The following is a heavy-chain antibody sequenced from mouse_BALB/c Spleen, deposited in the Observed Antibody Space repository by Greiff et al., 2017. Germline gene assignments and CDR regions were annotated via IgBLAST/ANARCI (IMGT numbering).Heavy chain of an antibody. CDR3: ARASGYDDYFDY. D-gene: IGHD2-14*01. CDR2: ISSGGST. J-gene: IGHJ2*01. CDR1: GFTFSSYA. V-gene: IGHV5-6-5*01. Sequence: VQLQESGGGLVKPGGSLKLSCAASGFTFSSYAMSWVRQTPEKRLEWVASISSGGSTYYPDSVKGRFTISRDNARNILYLQMSSLRSEDTAMYYCARASGYDDYFDYWGQGTTLTVSS.